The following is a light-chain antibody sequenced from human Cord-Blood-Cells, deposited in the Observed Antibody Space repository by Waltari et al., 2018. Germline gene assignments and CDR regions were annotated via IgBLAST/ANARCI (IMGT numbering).Light chain of an antibody. V-gene: IGKV4-1*01. CDR1: QSVLYSSNNKNY. J-gene: IGKJ1*01. CDR3: QQYYSTPPT. Sequence: DIVMTQSPDSLAVSLGERATINCKSSQSVLYSSNNKNYLAWYQQKPGQPPKRLIYWASTREAGVPDRFSGSGSGTDVTLTISSLQAEDVAVYYCQQYYSTPPTFGQGTKVEIK. CDR2: WAS.